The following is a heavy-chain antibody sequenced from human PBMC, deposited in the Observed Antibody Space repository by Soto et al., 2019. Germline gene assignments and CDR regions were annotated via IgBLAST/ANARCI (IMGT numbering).Heavy chain of an antibody. CDR2: ISAYNGNT. Sequence: QVQLVQSGAEVKKPGASVKVSCKASGYTFTSYGISWVRQAPGQGLEWMGWISAYNGNTNYAQKLQGRVTMTTDTSTSTAYMELRSLRSDGTAVYYCARNPAGAYCGGDCYSDYWGQGTLVTVSS. J-gene: IGHJ4*02. D-gene: IGHD2-21*02. V-gene: IGHV1-18*01. CDR3: ARNPAGAYCGGDCYSDY. CDR1: GYTFTSYG.